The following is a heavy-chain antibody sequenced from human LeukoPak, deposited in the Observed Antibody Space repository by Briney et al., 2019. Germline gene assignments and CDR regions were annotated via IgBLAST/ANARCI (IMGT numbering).Heavy chain of an antibody. CDR1: QFTFRNYA. Sequence: GGSLRLSCAASQFTFRNYAMSWVRQAPGKGLEWVSAISGSGDSTDYADSVKGRFTISRDNSKNTLYLQMNSLRAEDTAVYYCAKGYCSGTSRKILYWYFDLWGRGTLVTVSS. CDR2: ISGSGDST. D-gene: IGHD2-2*01. J-gene: IGHJ2*01. CDR3: AKGYCSGTSRKILYWYFDL. V-gene: IGHV3-23*01.